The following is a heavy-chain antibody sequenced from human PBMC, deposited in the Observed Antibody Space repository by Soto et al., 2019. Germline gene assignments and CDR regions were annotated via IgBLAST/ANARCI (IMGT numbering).Heavy chain of an antibody. CDR2: IYPGDSDT. CDR1: VYSFTSYW. Sequence: GESLKISCKGSVYSFTSYWIGWVSQMPVKGLEWMGLIYPGDSDTRYSPSFQGQVTISADKSISTAYLQWSSLKASDTAMYYCARHLAAAAAQNWFDPWGQGSLVTLSS. J-gene: IGHJ5*02. D-gene: IGHD6-13*01. V-gene: IGHV5-51*01. CDR3: ARHLAAAAAQNWFDP.